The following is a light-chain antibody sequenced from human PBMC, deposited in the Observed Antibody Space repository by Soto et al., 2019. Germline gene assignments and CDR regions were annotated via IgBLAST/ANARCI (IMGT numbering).Light chain of an antibody. CDR1: QSLSTN. Sequence: IVTTQSPATLSVSPWERAALSCRASQSLSTNLAWYQQKPGQAPRLLIYGASTRATGIPARFSGSGSGTEFTLTISSLLSEDCAVYFGQQYNNWPLTFGGGTKVDI. J-gene: IGKJ4*01. CDR3: QQYNNWPLT. V-gene: IGKV3-15*01. CDR2: GAS.